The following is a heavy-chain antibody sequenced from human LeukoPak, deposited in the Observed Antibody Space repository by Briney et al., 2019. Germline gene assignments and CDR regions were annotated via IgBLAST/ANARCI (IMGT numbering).Heavy chain of an antibody. CDR1: GFTFSSYG. Sequence: GGSLRLSCAASGFTFSSYGMHWVRQAPGKGLEWVAVIWYDGSNKYYADSVKGRFTISRDNSKNTLYLQMNSLRAEDTAVYYCARDMGGYCSSTSCYPFDYWGQGTLVTVSS. D-gene: IGHD2-2*01. CDR3: ARDMGGYCSSTSCYPFDY. J-gene: IGHJ4*02. CDR2: IWYDGSNK. V-gene: IGHV3-30*19.